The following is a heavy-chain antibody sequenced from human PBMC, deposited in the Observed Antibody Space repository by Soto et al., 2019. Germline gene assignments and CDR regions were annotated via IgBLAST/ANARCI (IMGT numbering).Heavy chain of an antibody. J-gene: IGHJ6*02. CDR1: GFTFSSYG. V-gene: IGHV3-30*18. Sequence: GRTLRLSCAASGFTFSSYGMHWVRQAPGKGLEWVAVISHHGSNKYYADTVKCRFTISRENSKNTLDRQMSSLRNEETAVYYCAKVLFTGGYYCYYGMDVWGQGTTVTASS. CDR2: ISHHGSNK. CDR3: AKVLFTGGYYCYYGMDV. D-gene: IGHD2-8*02.